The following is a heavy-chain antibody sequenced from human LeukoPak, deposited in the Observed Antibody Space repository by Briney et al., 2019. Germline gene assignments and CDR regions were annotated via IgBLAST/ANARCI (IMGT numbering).Heavy chain of an antibody. CDR3: AREVKSNWNVGDYYYYMDV. D-gene: IGHD1-20*01. CDR2: INPSGGST. V-gene: IGHV1-46*01. Sequence: ASVKVSCKASGYTFTSYYMHWVRQAPGQGLEWMGIINPSGGSTSYAQKFQGSVTMTRDTSTSTVYMELSSLRSEDTAVYYCAREVKSNWNVGDYYYYMDVWGKGTTVTVSS. CDR1: GYTFTSYY. J-gene: IGHJ6*03.